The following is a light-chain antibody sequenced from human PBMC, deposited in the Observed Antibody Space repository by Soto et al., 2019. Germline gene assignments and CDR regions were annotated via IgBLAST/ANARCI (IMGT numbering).Light chain of an antibody. CDR2: FEGSGSY. Sequence: QAVVTQSSSASASLGSSVKLTCTLSSGHSTYIIAWHQQQPGKAPRYLMKFEGSGSYNKGSGIPDRFSGSSSGADRYLTISNLQFEDEADYYCETWDTNVVVFGGGTKLTVL. CDR3: ETWDTNVVV. J-gene: IGLJ2*01. CDR1: SGHSTYI. V-gene: IGLV4-60*02.